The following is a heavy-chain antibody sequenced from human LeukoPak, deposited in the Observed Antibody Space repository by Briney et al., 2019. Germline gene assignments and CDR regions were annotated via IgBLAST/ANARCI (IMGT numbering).Heavy chain of an antibody. Sequence: TLSLTCGVSGGSISGTNWWSWVRQPPGKALEWLALIYWDDDKRYSPSLKSRLTITKDTSKNQVVLTMTNMDPVDTATYYCAHSTEWLRFLFDPWGQGTLVTVSS. CDR1: GGSISGTNW. CDR2: IYWDDDK. V-gene: IGHV2-5*08. CDR3: AHSTEWLRFLFDP. J-gene: IGHJ5*02. D-gene: IGHD5-12*01.